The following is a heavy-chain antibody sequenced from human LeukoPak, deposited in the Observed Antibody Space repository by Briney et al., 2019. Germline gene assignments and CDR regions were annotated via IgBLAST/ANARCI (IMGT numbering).Heavy chain of an antibody. CDR2: INRSGRA. CDR1: GGSFSGDY. D-gene: IGHD4-17*01. V-gene: IGHV4-34*01. CDR3: ARVWGDYGDGGYWFDP. Sequence: SETLSLTCAVYGGSFSGDYWSWIRQPPGKGLEWIGDINRSGRAVYNTSLKSRVIISVDTSKNQFSLKLSSVTAADTAVYYCARVWGDYGDGGYWFDPWGQGTLVTVSS. J-gene: IGHJ5*02.